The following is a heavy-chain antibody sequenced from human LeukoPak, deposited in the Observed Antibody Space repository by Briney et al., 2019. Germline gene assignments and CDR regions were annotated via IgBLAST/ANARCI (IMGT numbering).Heavy chain of an antibody. J-gene: IGHJ6*03. D-gene: IGHD6-19*01. CDR3: AKGVRYSRGWYMDYYYMDV. CDR1: GFTFDDYA. CDR2: ISGDGGST. Sequence: GGSLRLSCAASGFTFDDYAMHWVRQAPGKGLEWVSLISGDGGSTYYADSVKGRFTISRDNSKNSLYLQMNSLRTEDTALYYCAKGVRYSRGWYMDYYYMDVWGKGTTVTVSS. V-gene: IGHV3-43*02.